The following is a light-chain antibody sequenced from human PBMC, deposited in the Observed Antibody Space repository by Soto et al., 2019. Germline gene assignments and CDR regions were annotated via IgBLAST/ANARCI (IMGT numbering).Light chain of an antibody. V-gene: IGKV1-5*03. CDR2: KAS. CDR3: QQYNTYWWA. Sequence: DIQLTQSPSTLSASLGDRVTITCRASESISTYLAWYRQKPGKAPKLLIYKASTLESGVPSRFSGSGSGTEFTLSIDSLQPDDFATYYCQQYNTYWWAFGQGTKVEIK. CDR1: ESISTY. J-gene: IGKJ1*01.